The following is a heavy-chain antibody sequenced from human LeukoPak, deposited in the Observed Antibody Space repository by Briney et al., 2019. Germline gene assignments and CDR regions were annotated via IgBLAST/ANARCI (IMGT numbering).Heavy chain of an antibody. J-gene: IGHJ4*02. CDR3: ARRRSGSFNRGN. CDR1: GGSFSGYY. CDR2: INHSGST. Sequence: SETLSLTCAVYGGSFSGYYWSWIRQPPGKGLEWIGEINHSGSTNYNPSLKSRVTISVDTSKNQFSLKLSSVTAADTAVYYCARRRSGSFNRGNWGQGTLVTVSS. V-gene: IGHV4-34*01. D-gene: IGHD3-10*01.